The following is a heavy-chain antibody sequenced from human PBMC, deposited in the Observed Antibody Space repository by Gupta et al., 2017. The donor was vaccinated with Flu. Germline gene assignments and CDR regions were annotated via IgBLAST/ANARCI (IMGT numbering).Heavy chain of an antibody. CDR3: AKDDYSNYLFDY. CDR1: GFTFSSYA. V-gene: IGHV3-23*01. CDR2: ISGSGGST. J-gene: IGHJ4*02. D-gene: IGHD4-11*01. Sequence: EVQLLESGGGLVQPGGSLRLSCAASGFTFSSYAMSWVRQAPGKGLEWVSAISGSGGSTYYADSVKGRFTISRDNSKNTLYLQMKSLRAEDTAVYYCAKDDYSNYLFDYWGQGTLVTVSS.